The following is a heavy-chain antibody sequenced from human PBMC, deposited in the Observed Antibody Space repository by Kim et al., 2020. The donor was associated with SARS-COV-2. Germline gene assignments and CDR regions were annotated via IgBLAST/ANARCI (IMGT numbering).Heavy chain of an antibody. V-gene: IGHV4-59*01. CDR1: GGSISSYY. Sequence: SETLSLTCTVSGGSISSYYWSWIRQPPGKGLEWIGYIYYSGSTNYNPSLKSRVTISVDTSKNQFSLKLSSVTAADTAVYYCARGSSGRFYYYGMDVWGQGTTVTVSS. CDR3: ARGSSGRFYYYGMDV. CDR2: IYYSGST. J-gene: IGHJ6*02. D-gene: IGHD3-22*01.